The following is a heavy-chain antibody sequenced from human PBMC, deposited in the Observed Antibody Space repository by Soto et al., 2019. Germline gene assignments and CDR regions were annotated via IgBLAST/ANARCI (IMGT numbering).Heavy chain of an antibody. J-gene: IGHJ4*02. V-gene: IGHV4-61*01. Sequence: SETLSLTCTVSGGSVSSGSYYWSWIRQPPGKGLEWIGYIYYSGSTNYNPSLKSRVTISVDTSKNQFSLKLSSVTAADTAVYYCARDSTNYDFWSGYYNAYFDYWGQGTLVTVSS. CDR1: GGSVSSGSYY. D-gene: IGHD3-3*01. CDR3: ARDSTNYDFWSGYYNAYFDY. CDR2: IYYSGST.